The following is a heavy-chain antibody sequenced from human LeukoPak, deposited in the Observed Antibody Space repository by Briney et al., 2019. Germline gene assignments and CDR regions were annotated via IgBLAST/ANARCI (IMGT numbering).Heavy chain of an antibody. J-gene: IGHJ3*02. CDR1: GGSISSSSYY. CDR2: IYYSGST. Sequence: PSETLSLTCTVSGGSISSSSYYWGWIRQPPGKGLEWIGSIYYSGSTYYNPSLKSRVTISVDTSKNQFSLELSSVTAADTAVYYCARLADYSYAFDIWGQGTMVTVSS. V-gene: IGHV4-39*01. CDR3: ARLADYSYAFDI. D-gene: IGHD3-10*01.